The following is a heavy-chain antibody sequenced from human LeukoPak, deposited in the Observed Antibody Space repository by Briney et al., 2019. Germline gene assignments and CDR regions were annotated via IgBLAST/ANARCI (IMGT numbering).Heavy chain of an antibody. Sequence: SETLSLTCTVSGGSISSYYWSWIRQPPGKGLEWIGYIYYSGSTNYNPSLKSRVTISVDTSKNQFSLKLSSVTAADTAVYYCATLDTIFGVVIGWGQGTLVTVPS. CDR2: IYYSGST. V-gene: IGHV4-59*01. CDR1: GGSISSYY. D-gene: IGHD3-3*01. CDR3: ATLDTIFGVVIG. J-gene: IGHJ4*02.